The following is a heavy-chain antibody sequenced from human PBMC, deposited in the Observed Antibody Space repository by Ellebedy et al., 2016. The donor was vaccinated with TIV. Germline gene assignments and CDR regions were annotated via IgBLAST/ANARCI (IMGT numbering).Heavy chain of an antibody. CDR3: ARANGGTHLYFNL. V-gene: IGHV4-59*01. CDR1: GGSFSGYY. Sequence: MPSETLSLTCAVYGGSFSGYYWSWIRQPPGKGLEWIAYSYYTGSTTYNPSLKSRLSMSVDTSKNQFSLKLSSVTAADTAVYYCARANGGTHLYFNLWGRGTLVTVSS. CDR2: SYYTGST. D-gene: IGHD2-8*01. J-gene: IGHJ2*01.